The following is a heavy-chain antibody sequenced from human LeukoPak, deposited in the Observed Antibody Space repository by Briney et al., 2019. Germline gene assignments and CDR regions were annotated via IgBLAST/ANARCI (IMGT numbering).Heavy chain of an antibody. Sequence: SETLSLTCTVSGGSISSNYWSWIRQLPGKGLEWIGYFYYSGSSDYNPSLRSRLTISLDTSKNQVSLKLSSVTAADTAVYYCARVAGSDYYYGMDVWGQGTTVTVSS. CDR1: GGSISSNY. CDR3: ARVAGSDYYYGMDV. J-gene: IGHJ6*02. D-gene: IGHD6-19*01. V-gene: IGHV4-59*01. CDR2: FYYSGSS.